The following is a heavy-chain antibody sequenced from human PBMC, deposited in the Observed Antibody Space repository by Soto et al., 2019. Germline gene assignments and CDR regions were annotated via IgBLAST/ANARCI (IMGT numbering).Heavy chain of an antibody. Sequence: EVQLLESGGGLVQPGGSLRLSCAASGFTFSSYAMSWVRQAPGKGLEWVSAISGSGGSTYYADSVKGRFTISRDNSKNTLYLQLNSLRAEDTAVYYCAKDSGSYYKSPLDYWGQGTLVTVSS. CDR1: GFTFSSYA. J-gene: IGHJ4*02. CDR3: AKDSGSYYKSPLDY. V-gene: IGHV3-23*01. D-gene: IGHD3-10*01. CDR2: ISGSGGST.